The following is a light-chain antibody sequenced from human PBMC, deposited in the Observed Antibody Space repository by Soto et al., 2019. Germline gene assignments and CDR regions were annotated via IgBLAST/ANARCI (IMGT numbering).Light chain of an antibody. CDR2: EDN. V-gene: IGLV6-57*04. CDR1: SGSIGSNF. J-gene: IGLJ3*02. Sequence: NFMLTQPHSVSESPGKTVTISCTRSSGSIGSNFVHWYQHRPGSVPTTVIYEDNERPSGVPDRFSGSIDSSSNSASLTISGLKTEDEADYYCQSYDSNNHVVFGGGTQLTVL. CDR3: QSYDSNNHVV.